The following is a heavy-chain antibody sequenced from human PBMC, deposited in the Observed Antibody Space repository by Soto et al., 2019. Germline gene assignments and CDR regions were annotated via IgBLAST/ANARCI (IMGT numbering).Heavy chain of an antibody. CDR3: AKDGGSDFWSGYYGNFDY. Sequence: GGSLRLSCAASGFTFSSYAMSWVRQAPGKGLEWVSAISGSGGSTYYADSVKGRFTISRDNSKNTLYLQMNSLRAEDTAVYYCAKDGGSDFWSGYYGNFDYWGQGTLVTVSS. D-gene: IGHD3-3*01. V-gene: IGHV3-23*01. CDR2: ISGSGGST. CDR1: GFTFSSYA. J-gene: IGHJ4*02.